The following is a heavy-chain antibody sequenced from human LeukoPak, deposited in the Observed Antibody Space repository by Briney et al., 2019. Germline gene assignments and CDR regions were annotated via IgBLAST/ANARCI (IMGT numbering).Heavy chain of an antibody. V-gene: IGHV3-52*01. CDR1: GFTFSSSW. CDR2: IKCDGSEK. CDR3: VRGDTVVVPAAHIRGFYYYYYMDV. Sequence: PGGSLRLSCAASGFTFSSSWMHWVCQAPEKGLEWVADIKCDGSEKYYVDSVKGRLTISRDNAKNSLYLQGNSLRAEDMTVYYCVRGDTVVVPAAHIRGFYYYYYMDVWGKGTTVTVSS. D-gene: IGHD2-2*01. J-gene: IGHJ6*03.